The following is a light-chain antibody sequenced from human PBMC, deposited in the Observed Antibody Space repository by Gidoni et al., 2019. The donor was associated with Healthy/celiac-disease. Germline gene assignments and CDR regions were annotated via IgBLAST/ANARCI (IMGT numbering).Light chain of an antibody. CDR2: AAS. J-gene: IGKJ4*01. CDR1: QGISSY. CDR3: QQYYSYPLVT. Sequence: AIRMTQSPSSFSASTGDRVTITCRASQGISSYLAWYQQKPGKAPKLLIYAASTLQSGVPSRFSGSGSGTDFPLTISCLQSEDFATYYCQQYYSYPLVTFGGGTKVEIK. V-gene: IGKV1-8*01.